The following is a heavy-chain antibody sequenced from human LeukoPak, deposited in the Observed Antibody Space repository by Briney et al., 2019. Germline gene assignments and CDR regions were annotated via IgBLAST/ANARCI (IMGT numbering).Heavy chain of an antibody. CDR2: MYNSGST. CDR1: GGSISGSY. Sequence: SGTLSLTCTVSGGSISGSYWSWIRQPPGKGLEWIAYMYNSGSTNYNPSLKSRVTISVDTSKNQFSLKLSSVTAADTAVYYCARGTKYQLPYYFDYWGQGTLVTVSS. CDR3: ARGTKYQLPYYFDY. V-gene: IGHV4-59*01. D-gene: IGHD2-2*01. J-gene: IGHJ4*02.